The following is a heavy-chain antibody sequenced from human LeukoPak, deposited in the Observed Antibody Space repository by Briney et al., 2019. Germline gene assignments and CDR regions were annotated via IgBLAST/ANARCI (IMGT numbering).Heavy chain of an antibody. CDR1: GFTFSSYG. V-gene: IGHV3-30*03. J-gene: IGHJ4*02. CDR3: ARENLGVSSSLLNYFDY. Sequence: GGSLRLSCAASGFTFSSYGMHWVRQAPGKGLEWVAVISYDGSNKYYADSVEGRFTISRDNSKNTLYLQMNSLRAEDTAVYYCARENLGVSSSLLNYFDYWGQGTLVTVSS. CDR2: ISYDGSNK. D-gene: IGHD6-13*01.